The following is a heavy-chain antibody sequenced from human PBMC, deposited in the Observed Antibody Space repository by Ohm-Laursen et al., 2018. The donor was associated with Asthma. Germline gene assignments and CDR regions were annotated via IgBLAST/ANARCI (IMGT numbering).Heavy chain of an antibody. CDR1: EFTFSLYS. V-gene: IGHV3-48*02. D-gene: IGHD2-2*01. CDR2: ISSSSSTI. Sequence: SLRLSCAASEFTFSLYSMNWVRQAPGKGLEWVSYISSSSSTIYYADSVKGRFTISRDNAKNSLYLQMNSLRDEDTAVYYCAAPSYCSSTSCYLDYWGQGTLVTVSS. CDR3: AAPSYCSSTSCYLDY. J-gene: IGHJ4*02.